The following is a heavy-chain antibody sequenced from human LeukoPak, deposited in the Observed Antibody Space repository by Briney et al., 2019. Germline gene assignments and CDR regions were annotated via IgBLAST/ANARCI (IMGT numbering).Heavy chain of an antibody. CDR3: AITRITMVRGVLDWFDP. V-gene: IGHV1-2*02. CDR1: GYTFTTYH. Sequence: ASVKVSCKASGYTFTTYHTHWVRQAPGQGLEWMGKINSNTGGTNYAEKFQGRLTMTRDTSVRTAYMEVSRLTSDDTAVYYCAITRITMVRGVLDWFDPWGQGTLVTVSS. D-gene: IGHD3-10*01. J-gene: IGHJ5*02. CDR2: INSNTGGT.